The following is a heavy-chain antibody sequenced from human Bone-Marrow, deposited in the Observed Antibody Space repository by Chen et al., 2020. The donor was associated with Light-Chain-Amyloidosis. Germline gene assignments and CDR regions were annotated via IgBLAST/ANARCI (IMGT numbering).Heavy chain of an antibody. J-gene: IGHJ4*02. Sequence: EVQLVESGGGVVQPGGSLRLSCSASGFTFDDNAMHWVRQAPGRGLEWVSLISGDASKTYYADSVKGRFTISRDNSKNSLYLQMNSLRTEDTAFYYCAKGGGYGDHWGQGTLVTVSS. CDR2: ISGDASKT. CDR1: GFTFDDNA. V-gene: IGHV3-43*02. D-gene: IGHD5-12*01. CDR3: AKGGGYGDH.